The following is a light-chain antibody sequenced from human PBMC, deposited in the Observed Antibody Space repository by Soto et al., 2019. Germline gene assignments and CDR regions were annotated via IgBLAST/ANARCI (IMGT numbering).Light chain of an antibody. V-gene: IGLV2-8*01. CDR3: TSYAGSNSYV. CDR2: EVS. Sequence: QSALTQPPSASGSPGQSVTSSCTGTSSDIGGYTYVSWYQHHPGKAPKLMIYEVSKRPSGVPDRFSGSKSGNTASLTVSGLQAEDEADYYCTSYAGSNSYVFGTGTKVTVL. J-gene: IGLJ1*01. CDR1: SSDIGGYTY.